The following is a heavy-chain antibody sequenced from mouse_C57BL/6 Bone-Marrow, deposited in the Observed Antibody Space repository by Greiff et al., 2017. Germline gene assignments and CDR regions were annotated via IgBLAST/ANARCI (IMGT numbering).Heavy chain of an antibody. CDR3: ARQLRLLAVAY. D-gene: IGHD3-2*02. Sequence: VQLMESGAELARPGASVKLSCKASGYTFTSYGISWVKQRTGQGLEWIGEIYPRSGNTYYNEKFKGKATLTADKSSSTAYMELRSLTSEDSAVYFCARQLRLLAVAYWGQGTLVTVSA. CDR1: GYTFTSYG. CDR2: IYPRSGNT. V-gene: IGHV1-81*01. J-gene: IGHJ3*01.